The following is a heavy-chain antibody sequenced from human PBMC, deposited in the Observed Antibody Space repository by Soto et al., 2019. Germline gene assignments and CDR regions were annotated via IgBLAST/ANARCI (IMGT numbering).Heavy chain of an antibody. CDR3: ERDINSCSCYYGMDV. CDR2: IGTAGDT. D-gene: IGHD6-6*01. V-gene: IGHV3-13*01. J-gene: IGHJ6*02. Sequence: TGGSLRLSCAASGFTFSSYDMHWVRQATGKGLEWVSAIGTAGDTYYPGSVKGRFTISRENAKNSLYLQMNSLRAEDTAVYYCERDINSCSCYYGMDVWGQGTTVTVSS. CDR1: GFTFSSYD.